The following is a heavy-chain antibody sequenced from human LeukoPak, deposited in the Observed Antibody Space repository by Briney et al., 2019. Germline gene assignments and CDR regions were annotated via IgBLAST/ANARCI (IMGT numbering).Heavy chain of an antibody. CDR2: IWYDGSNK. CDR3: ARDGEIGYSSSWSDY. D-gene: IGHD6-13*01. J-gene: IGHJ4*02. Sequence: PGGSLRLSCAASGFTFSSYGMHWVRQAPGKGLEWVAVIWYDGSNKYYADSVKGRFTISRDNSKNTLYLQMNSLRAEDTAVYYCARDGEIGYSSSWSDYWGQGTLVTVSS. V-gene: IGHV3-33*01. CDR1: GFTFSSYG.